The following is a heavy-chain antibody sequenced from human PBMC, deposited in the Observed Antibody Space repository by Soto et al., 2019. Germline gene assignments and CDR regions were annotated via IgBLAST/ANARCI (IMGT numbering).Heavy chain of an antibody. CDR3: ARGLLERVRGGTDYYYYMDV. CDR1: GFTFSSYG. D-gene: IGHD3-10*01. CDR2: IWYDGSNK. V-gene: IGHV3-33*01. Sequence: QVQLVESGGGVVQPGRSLRLSCAASGFTFSSYGMHWVRQAPGKGLEWVAVIWYDGSNKYYADSVKGRFTISRDNSKNTLYLQMISLRVEDTAVYYCARGLLERVRGGTDYYYYMDVWGKGTTVTVSS. J-gene: IGHJ6*03.